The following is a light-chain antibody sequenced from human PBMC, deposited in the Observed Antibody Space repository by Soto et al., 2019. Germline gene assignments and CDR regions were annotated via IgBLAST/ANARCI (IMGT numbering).Light chain of an antibody. Sequence: QSALTQPASVSGSPGQSITISCTGTSSDVGGSDFVSWHQQHPGKAPKLMIYDVSKWPSGVSNRFSGSRSGNTASLTISGLQAEDEADYYCSSYTDSSNYVFGTGTKVTVL. CDR2: DVS. J-gene: IGLJ1*01. V-gene: IGLV2-14*01. CDR3: SSYTDSSNYV. CDR1: SSDVGGSDF.